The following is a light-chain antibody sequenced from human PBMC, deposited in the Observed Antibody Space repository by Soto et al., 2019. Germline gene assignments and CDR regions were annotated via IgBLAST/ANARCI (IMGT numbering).Light chain of an antibody. CDR1: QSISRW. J-gene: IGKJ5*01. CDR3: QQFKSYPIT. Sequence: DSLRTPSPATLSASVGDRVTLSCLASQSISRWLPWYQQKPGKAPKLLIYEASSLESGVPSRFSGSGSGTEFTLTISGLQPDDFASYYCQQFKSYPITFGEGTRLEIK. V-gene: IGKV1-5*01. CDR2: EAS.